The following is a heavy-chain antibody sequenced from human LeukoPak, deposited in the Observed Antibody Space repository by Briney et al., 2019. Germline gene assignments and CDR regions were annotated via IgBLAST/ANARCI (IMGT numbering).Heavy chain of an antibody. CDR2: INPHSGGT. Sequence: ASVKVSCKAPGYTFTGYYIHWMRQAPGQGLEWMGWINPHSGGTNYAQNFQGRVSMTRDTSISTVYMELRTLRSDDTAVYFCARGLLTGRNWYFDLWGRGTLVTASS. CDR1: GYTFTGYY. D-gene: IGHD7-27*01. CDR3: ARGLLTGRNWYFDL. J-gene: IGHJ2*01. V-gene: IGHV1-2*02.